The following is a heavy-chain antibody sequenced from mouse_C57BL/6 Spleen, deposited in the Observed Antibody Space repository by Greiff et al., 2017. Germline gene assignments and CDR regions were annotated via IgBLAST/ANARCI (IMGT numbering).Heavy chain of an antibody. D-gene: IGHD1-1*01. CDR1: GYTFPSYW. CDR2: INPSNGGT. V-gene: IGHV1-53*01. Sequence: QVQLQQPGTELVKPGASVKLSCKASGYTFPSYWMHWVKQRPGQGLEWIGNINPSNGGTNYNEKFKRKATLTVDKSSSTAYMQLSSLTSEDSAVYYCASTTVVAYYAMDYWGQGTSVTVSS. CDR3: ASTTVVAYYAMDY. J-gene: IGHJ4*01.